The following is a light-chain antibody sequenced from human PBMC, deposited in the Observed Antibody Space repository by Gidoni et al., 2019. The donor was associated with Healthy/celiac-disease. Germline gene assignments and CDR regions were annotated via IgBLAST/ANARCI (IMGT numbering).Light chain of an antibody. CDR2: AAS. CDR3: QKYNSAPWP. J-gene: IGKJ1*01. Sequence: DIQMTQSPSSLSASVGDRVTITCRASHGISNYLAWYQQKPGQVPKLLIYAASTLQSGVPSRLSGSGSGTDFTLTISSLQPEDVATYYCQKYNSAPWPFGQGTKVEIK. V-gene: IGKV1-27*01. CDR1: HGISNY.